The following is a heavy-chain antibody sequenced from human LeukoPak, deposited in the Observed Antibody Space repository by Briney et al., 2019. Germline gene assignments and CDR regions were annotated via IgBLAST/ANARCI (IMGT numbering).Heavy chain of an antibody. D-gene: IGHD5-24*01. CDR3: ARDSAVEMATIGAY. Sequence: GASVKVSCKASGYTFTSYGISWVRQAPGQGLEWMGWINPNSGGTNYAQKFQGRVTMTRDTSISTAYMELTRLRSDDTAVYYCARDSAVEMATIGAYWGQGTLVTVSS. V-gene: IGHV1-2*02. J-gene: IGHJ4*02. CDR1: GYTFTSYG. CDR2: INPNSGGT.